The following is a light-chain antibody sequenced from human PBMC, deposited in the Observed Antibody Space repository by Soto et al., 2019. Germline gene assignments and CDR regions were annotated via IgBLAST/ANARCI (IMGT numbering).Light chain of an antibody. CDR3: CSYAGSDV. V-gene: IGLV2-23*02. CDR1: SSDVGSYNL. Sequence: QSALTQHASVSGSPGQSITISCTGTSSDVGSYNLVSWYQQHPGKAPKLMIYEVSKRPSGVSNRFSGSKSGNTASLTISGLQAEDEADYYCCSYAGSDVFGTGTKVTVL. CDR2: EVS. J-gene: IGLJ1*01.